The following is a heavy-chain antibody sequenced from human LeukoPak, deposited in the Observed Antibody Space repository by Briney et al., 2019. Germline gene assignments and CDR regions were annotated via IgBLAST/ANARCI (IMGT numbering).Heavy chain of an antibody. V-gene: IGHV3-48*01. CDR1: GFPFTLYN. CDR2: ISSSTNTI. J-gene: IGHJ6*02. D-gene: IGHD3-22*01. Sequence: GGSLRLSCEVSGFPFTLYNMNWVRQAPGKGLEWLSYISSSTNTIYYADSVKGRFTISRDNSKNTLYLQVNSLRAEDTAVYYCARGSRAHEIVALWNGMDVWGQGTTVTVSS. CDR3: ARGSRAHEIVALWNGMDV.